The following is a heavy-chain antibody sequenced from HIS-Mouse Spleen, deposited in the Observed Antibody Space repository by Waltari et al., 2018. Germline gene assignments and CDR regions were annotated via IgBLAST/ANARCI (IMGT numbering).Heavy chain of an antibody. CDR2: IYTSGST. Sequence: QVQLQESGPGLVKPSETLSLTCTVSGGSISSYYWSWIRQPAGKGLEWIGRIYTSGSTNYNPSPKSRVPMSVDTSKNQFSLKLSSVTAADTAVYYCARDFHDFWSGYYGGDKKHDAFDIWGQGTMVTVSS. J-gene: IGHJ3*02. CDR3: ARDFHDFWSGYYGGDKKHDAFDI. V-gene: IGHV4-4*07. CDR1: GGSISSYY. D-gene: IGHD3-3*01.